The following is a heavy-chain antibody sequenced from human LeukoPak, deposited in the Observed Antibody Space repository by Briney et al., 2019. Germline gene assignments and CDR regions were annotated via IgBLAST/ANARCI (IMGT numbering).Heavy chain of an antibody. D-gene: IGHD1-26*01. V-gene: IGHV4-4*07. CDR3: ARDPRVGSGSYSWRSVWFDP. Sequence: SETLSLTCTVSGGSISSYYWSWIRQPAGKGLEWIGRIYTSGSTNYNPSLKSRVTMSVDTSKNQSSLKLSSVTAADTAVYYCARDPRVGSGSYSWRSVWFDPWGQGTLVTVSS. J-gene: IGHJ5*02. CDR1: GGSISSYY. CDR2: IYTSGST.